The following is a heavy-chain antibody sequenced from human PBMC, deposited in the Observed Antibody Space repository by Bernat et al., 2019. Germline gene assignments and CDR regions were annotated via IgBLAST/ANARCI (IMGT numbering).Heavy chain of an antibody. CDR2: INPNSGGT. V-gene: IGHV1-2*04. D-gene: IGHD2-8*01. Sequence: QVQLVQSGAEVKKPGAPVKVSCKASGYTFTGYYMHWVRQAPGQGLEWMGWINPNSGGTNYAQKFQGWVTMTRDTSISTAYMELSRLRSDDTAVYYCARSILSVDARLDYWGQGTLVTVSS. CDR1: GYTFTGYY. CDR3: ARSILSVDARLDY. J-gene: IGHJ4*02.